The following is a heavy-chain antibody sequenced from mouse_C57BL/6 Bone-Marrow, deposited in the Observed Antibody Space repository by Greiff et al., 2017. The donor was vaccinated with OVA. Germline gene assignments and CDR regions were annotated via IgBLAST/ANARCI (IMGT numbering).Heavy chain of an antibody. J-gene: IGHJ4*01. V-gene: IGHV1-64*01. Sequence: VQLQQPGAELVKPGASVKLSCKASGYTFTSYWMHWVKQRPGQGLEWIGMIHPNSGSTNYNEKFKSKATLTADKSSSTAYMQLSSLTAEDSVVYYCATFYYDYDGGVYYYARDYWGQGTSVTVSS. CDR3: ATFYYDYDGGVYYYARDY. D-gene: IGHD2-4*01. CDR1: GYTFTSYW. CDR2: IHPNSGST.